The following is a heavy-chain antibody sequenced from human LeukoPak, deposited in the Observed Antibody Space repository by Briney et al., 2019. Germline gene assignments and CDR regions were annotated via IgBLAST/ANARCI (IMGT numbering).Heavy chain of an antibody. J-gene: IGHJ4*02. V-gene: IGHV3-64*02. Sequence: GGSLRLSCAASGFTFTSYNIHWVRQAPGKGLEYVSAISHNGGSTNYADSVKDRFTISRDNSKNTVYLQMGSLRDEDMAVYYCARDGSGSYYDYWGRGTLVTVSS. CDR3: ARDGSGSYYDY. CDR2: ISHNGGST. CDR1: GFTFTSYN. D-gene: IGHD1-26*01.